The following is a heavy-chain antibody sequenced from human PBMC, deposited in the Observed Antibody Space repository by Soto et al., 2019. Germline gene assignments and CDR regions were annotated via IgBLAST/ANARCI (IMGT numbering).Heavy chain of an antibody. V-gene: IGHV3-21*01. CDR3: ARVAYCGGDCYTGHDAFDI. CDR1: GFTFSSYS. Sequence: PGGSLRLSCAASGFTFSSYSMNWVRQAPGKGLEWVSSISSSSSYIYYADSVKGRFTISRDNAKNSLYLQMNSLRAEDTAVYYCARVAYCGGDCYTGHDAFDIWGQGTMVTVSS. CDR2: ISSSSSYI. D-gene: IGHD2-21*02. J-gene: IGHJ3*02.